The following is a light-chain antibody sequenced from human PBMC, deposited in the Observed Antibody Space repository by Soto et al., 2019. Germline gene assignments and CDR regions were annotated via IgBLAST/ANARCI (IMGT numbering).Light chain of an antibody. J-gene: IGKJ5*01. CDR2: AAS. V-gene: IGKV1-39*01. CDR3: QQSYSIPIT. CDR1: QHISTY. Sequence: DIQMTQSPSSLSASVGYRVTITCRAGQHISTYLNWYQQKPGKAPKLLIYAASSLQSGVPSTFSGSGSGTDFTLTISSLQPEDFATYYCQQSYSIPITFGQGTRLEIK.